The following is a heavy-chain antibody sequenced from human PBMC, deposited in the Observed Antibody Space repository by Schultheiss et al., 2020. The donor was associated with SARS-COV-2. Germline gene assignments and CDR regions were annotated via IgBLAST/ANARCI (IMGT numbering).Heavy chain of an antibody. V-gene: IGHV4-59*01. D-gene: IGHD3-3*01. Sequence: SETLSLTCTVSGGSISGYYWSWIRQPPGKGLEWIGYIYYSGSTNYNPSLKSRVTISVDTSKNQFSLKLSSVTAADTAVYYCARVGVANLGAFDYWGQGTLVTVSS. CDR1: GGSISGYY. CDR2: IYYSGST. CDR3: ARVGVANLGAFDY. J-gene: IGHJ4*02.